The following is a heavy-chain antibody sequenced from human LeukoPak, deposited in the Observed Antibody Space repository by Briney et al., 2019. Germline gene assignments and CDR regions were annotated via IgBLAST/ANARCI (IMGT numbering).Heavy chain of an antibody. J-gene: IGHJ6*02. Sequence: GGSLGLSCAASGFTFRSYGMSWVRQAPGKGLEWVSAISGSGGSTYYADSVKGRFTISRDNSKNTLYLQMNSLRAEDTAVYYCAKGDYGDYGTGDYYGMDVWGQGTTVTVSS. CDR1: GFTFRSYG. CDR3: AKGDYGDYGTGDYYGMDV. D-gene: IGHD4-17*01. V-gene: IGHV3-23*01. CDR2: ISGSGGST.